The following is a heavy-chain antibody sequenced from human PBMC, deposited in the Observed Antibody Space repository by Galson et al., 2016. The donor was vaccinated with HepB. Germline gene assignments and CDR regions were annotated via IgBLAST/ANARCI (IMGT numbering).Heavy chain of an antibody. Sequence: SLRPSCAASGFSFYGFAMSWVRQAPGKGLEWVSQIRERESDATPSYADSVKGRFTISRDNSKNMLFLQMSSLRVEDTAVYYCTKDGRGGYRYGPCDHWGQGTLVTVSS. V-gene: IGHV3-23*01. D-gene: IGHD5-18*01. CDR1: GFSFYGFA. CDR2: IRERESDATP. CDR3: TKDGRGGYRYGPCDH. J-gene: IGHJ5*02.